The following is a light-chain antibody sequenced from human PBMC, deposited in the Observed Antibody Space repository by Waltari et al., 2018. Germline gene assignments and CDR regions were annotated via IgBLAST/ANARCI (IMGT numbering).Light chain of an antibody. Sequence: DIQMTQSPSTLSASVGDRVTITCRASQNITEWLAWYQQKPGRAPKVLIDDASILKSGVPSRFSGSGSGTDFTLTISGLQPDDFATYYCQQYSRYTWTFGPGTKVDIK. CDR2: DAS. CDR3: QQYSRYTWT. J-gene: IGKJ1*01. V-gene: IGKV1-5*01. CDR1: QNITEW.